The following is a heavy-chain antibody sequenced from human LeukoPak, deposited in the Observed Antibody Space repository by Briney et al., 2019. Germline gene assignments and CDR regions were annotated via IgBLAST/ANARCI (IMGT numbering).Heavy chain of an antibody. CDR3: ARHYSSYGGVDY. V-gene: IGHV4-34*01. CDR1: GGSFSGYY. Sequence: SETLSLTCAVYGGSFSGYYWSWIRQPPGKGLEWIGEINHSGSTNYNPSLKSRVTISVDTPKNQFSLKLSSVTAADTAVYYCARHYSSYGGVDYWGQGTLVTVSS. CDR2: INHSGST. J-gene: IGHJ4*02. D-gene: IGHD2-8*02.